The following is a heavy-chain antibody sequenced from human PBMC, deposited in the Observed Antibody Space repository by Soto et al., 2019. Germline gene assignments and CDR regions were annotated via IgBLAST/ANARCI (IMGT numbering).Heavy chain of an antibody. D-gene: IGHD6-6*01. CDR1: GFTFSSYA. J-gene: IGHJ6*02. V-gene: IGHV3-30-3*01. CDR3: ARDSSSSKFIDYYGMDV. CDR2: ISHDGSNK. Sequence: GGSLRLSCAASGFTFSSYAMHWVRQAPGKGLEWVAVISHDGSNKYYADSVKGRFTISRDNSKNTLYLQMNSLRAEDTAVYYCARDSSSSKFIDYYGMDVWGQGTTVTVSS.